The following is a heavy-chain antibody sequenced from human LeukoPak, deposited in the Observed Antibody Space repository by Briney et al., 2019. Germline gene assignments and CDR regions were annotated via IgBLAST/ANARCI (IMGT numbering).Heavy chain of an antibody. D-gene: IGHD6-13*01. CDR1: GGSIGSYY. CDR2: IYYSGST. J-gene: IGHJ4*02. V-gene: IGHV4-59*01. CDR3: VRNAGDY. Sequence: EPSETLSLTCTISGGSIGSYYWSWIRQPPGKGLEWIGYIYYSGSTNYNPSLKSRVTMSVDTSKNQFSLKLSSVTAADTAVYYCVRNAGDYWGQGTLVTVSS.